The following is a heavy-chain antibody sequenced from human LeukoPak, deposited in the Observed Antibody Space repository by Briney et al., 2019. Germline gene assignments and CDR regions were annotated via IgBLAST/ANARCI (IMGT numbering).Heavy chain of an antibody. D-gene: IGHD3-10*01. Sequence: PSETLSLTCTVSGGSVSSGSYHWSWIRQAPGKGLEWIGHSGNTNYNPSLKSRVTISIDTSNNQFSLRLISVTAADTAVYYCVTYYAGVGGRGHWGPGTLVTVSS. J-gene: IGHJ4*02. CDR3: VTYYAGVGGRGH. CDR1: GGSVSSGSYH. V-gene: IGHV4-61*01. CDR2: SGNT.